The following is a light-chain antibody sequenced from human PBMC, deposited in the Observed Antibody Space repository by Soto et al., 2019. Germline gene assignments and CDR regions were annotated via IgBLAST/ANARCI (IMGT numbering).Light chain of an antibody. CDR1: SSNIGAGYD. CDR3: QSYDNTLRGV. J-gene: IGLJ2*01. CDR2: ANT. V-gene: IGLV1-40*01. Sequence: QSVLTQPPSVSGAPGQRVTIACTGSSSNIGAGYDVQWYQQFPGTAPKLLIYANTNRPSGVPDRFSGSRSGTSGSLAITGLQPEDEADYYCQSYDNTLRGVFGGGTKLTVL.